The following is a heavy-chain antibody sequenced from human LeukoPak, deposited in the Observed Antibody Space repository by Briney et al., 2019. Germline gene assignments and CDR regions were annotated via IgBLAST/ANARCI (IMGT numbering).Heavy chain of an antibody. J-gene: IGHJ5*02. CDR2: INPSGGST. CDR3: ARDGDSSGWYNWFDP. Sequence: ASVKVSCKASGYTFTSYYMHWVRQAPGQGLEWMGIINPSGGSTSYAQKFRGRVTMTRDTSTSTVYMELSSLRSEDTAVYYCARDGDSSGWYNWFDPWGQGTLVTVSS. V-gene: IGHV1-46*01. D-gene: IGHD6-19*01. CDR1: GYTFTSYY.